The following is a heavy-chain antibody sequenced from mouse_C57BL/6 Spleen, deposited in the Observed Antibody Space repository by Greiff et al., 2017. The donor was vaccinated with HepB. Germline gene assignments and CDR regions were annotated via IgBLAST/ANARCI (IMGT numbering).Heavy chain of an antibody. J-gene: IGHJ4*01. CDR1: GFTFSDYG. CDR2: ISSGSSTI. Sequence: EVQLVESGGGLVKPGGSLKLSCAASGFTFSDYGMHWVRQAPEKGLEWVAYISSGSSTIYYADTVKGRFTISRDNAKNPLFLQMTSLRYEDTAMYYCARGDYDYDDYAMDYLGQGTSVNVS. CDR3: ARGDYDYDDYAMDY. V-gene: IGHV5-17*01. D-gene: IGHD2-4*01.